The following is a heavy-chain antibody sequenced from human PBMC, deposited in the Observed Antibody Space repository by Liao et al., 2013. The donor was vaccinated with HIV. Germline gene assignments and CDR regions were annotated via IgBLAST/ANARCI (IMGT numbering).Heavy chain of an antibody. Sequence: QLQLQESGPGLVKPSETLSLTCTVSGGSISSSDYYWGWIRQPPGKGLEWIGSIYYIGSTYYNPSLKSRVTISVDTSKNQFSLKLSSVTAADTAVYYCAREARAYYDFWSGYYLGYWGQGTLVTVSS. V-gene: IGHV4-39*07. J-gene: IGHJ4*02. CDR3: AREARAYYDFWSGYYLGY. CDR2: IYYIGST. D-gene: IGHD3-3*01. CDR1: GGSISSSDYY.